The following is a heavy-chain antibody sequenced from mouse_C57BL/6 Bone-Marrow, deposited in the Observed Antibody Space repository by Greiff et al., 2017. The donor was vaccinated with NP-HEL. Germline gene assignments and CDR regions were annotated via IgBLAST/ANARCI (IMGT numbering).Heavy chain of an antibody. CDR2: IDPEAGDT. CDR1: GFNIKDYY. Sequence: EVQLQQSGAELVRPGASVKLSCTASGFNIKDYYMHWVTPRPEQGLEWIGRIDPEAGDTEYAPKFQGKATMTADTSSNTAYLQRSSLTSEDTAVYYCTTWRPWFAYWGQGTLVTVSA. V-gene: IGHV14-1*01. CDR3: TTWRPWFAY. J-gene: IGHJ3*01.